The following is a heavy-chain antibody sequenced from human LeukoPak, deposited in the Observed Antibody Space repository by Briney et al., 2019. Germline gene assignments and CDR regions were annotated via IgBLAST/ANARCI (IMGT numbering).Heavy chain of an antibody. V-gene: IGHV4-4*07. J-gene: IGHJ5*02. D-gene: IGHD6-25*01. Sequence: SETLSLTCTVSGGSISGYYWSWIRQPAGKGLEGIGRMSTSGNSNYIPSLVSRVTMSVDTSKNQYSLNLSSVTAADTAVYYCGRESGSMRWFDPWGQGTLVTVSS. CDR3: GRESGSMRWFDP. CDR1: GGSISGYY. CDR2: MSTSGNS.